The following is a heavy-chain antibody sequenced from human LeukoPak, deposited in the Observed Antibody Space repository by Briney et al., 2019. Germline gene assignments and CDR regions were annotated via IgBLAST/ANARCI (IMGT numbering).Heavy chain of an antibody. D-gene: IGHD3-9*01. Sequence: PGGSLRLSCAASGFTFSSYSMNWVRQAPGKELEWVSYISSSSSTIYYADSVKGRFTISRDNAKNSLYLQMNSLRAEDTAVYYCAKGSKLLVFTRNHYMHVWGKGTTVTISS. CDR3: AKGSKLLVFTRNHYMHV. J-gene: IGHJ6*03. V-gene: IGHV3-48*01. CDR1: GFTFSSYS. CDR2: ISSSSSTI.